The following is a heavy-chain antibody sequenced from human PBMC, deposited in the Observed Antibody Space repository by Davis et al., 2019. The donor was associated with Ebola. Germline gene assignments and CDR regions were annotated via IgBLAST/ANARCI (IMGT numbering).Heavy chain of an antibody. D-gene: IGHD5-18*01. J-gene: IGHJ6*02. CDR1: GGSFSGYY. V-gene: IGHV4-34*01. CDR2: INHSGST. Sequence: SETLSLTCAVYGGSFSGYYWSWIRQPPGKGPEWIGEINHSGSTKYNPSLKSRVTISVDTSKNQFSLKLSSVTAADTAVYYCARGRSYGSMVYGLDAWGQGTTVTVSS. CDR3: ARGRSYGSMVYGLDA.